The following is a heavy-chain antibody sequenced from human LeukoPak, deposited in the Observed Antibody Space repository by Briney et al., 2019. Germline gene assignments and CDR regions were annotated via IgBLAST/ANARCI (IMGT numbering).Heavy chain of an antibody. CDR2: IYYSGST. D-gene: IGHD3-22*01. V-gene: IGHV4-59*01. CDR3: AGHYYDSSGYFLHYYYYMDV. CDR1: GGSISSYY. Sequence: SETLSLTCTVSGGSISSYYWSWIRQPPGKGLEWIGYIYYSGSTNHNPSLKSRVTISVDTSKTQFSLKLSSVTAADTAVYYCAGHYYDSSGYFLHYYYYMDVWGKGTTVTVSS. J-gene: IGHJ6*03.